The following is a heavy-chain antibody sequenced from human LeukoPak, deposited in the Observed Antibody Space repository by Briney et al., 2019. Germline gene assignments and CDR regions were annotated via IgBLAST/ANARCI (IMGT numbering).Heavy chain of an antibody. V-gene: IGHV4-61*02. CDR1: GGSISSGSYY. D-gene: IGHD6-13*01. CDR3: AREERQRLYFDY. Sequence: PSETLSLTCTVSGGSISSGSYYWSWIRQPAGKGLEWIGRIYTSGSTNYNPSPKSRVTISVDTSKNQFSLKLSSATAADTAVYYCAREERQRLYFDYWGQGTLVTVSS. CDR2: IYTSGST. J-gene: IGHJ4*02.